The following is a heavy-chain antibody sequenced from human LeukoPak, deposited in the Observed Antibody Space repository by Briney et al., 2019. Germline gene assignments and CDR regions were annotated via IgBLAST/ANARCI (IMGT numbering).Heavy chain of an antibody. V-gene: IGHV4-59*01. J-gene: IGHJ3*02. CDR1: GCSISSYY. CDR2: IYYSGST. CDR3: ARAPFPLLDIFDI. Sequence: ETLSLTCTVSGCSISSYYWSWIRQPPGKGLGGIGYIYYSGSTNYNPSLKSRVTIPVDTSKNQFSLKLSSVTAADTAVYYCARAPFPLLDIFDIWGQGTMVTVSS. D-gene: IGHD2-2*03.